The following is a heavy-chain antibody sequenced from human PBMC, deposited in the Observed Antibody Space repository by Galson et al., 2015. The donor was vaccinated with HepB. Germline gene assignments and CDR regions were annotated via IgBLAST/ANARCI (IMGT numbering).Heavy chain of an antibody. CDR3: ARNYDSSGYYSAWRPSNYGMDV. CDR1: GGSVSSGSYY. J-gene: IGHJ6*02. D-gene: IGHD3-22*01. V-gene: IGHV4-61*01. Sequence: SETLSLTCTVSGGSVSSGSYYWSWIRQPPGKGLEWIGYIYYSGSTNYNPSLKSRVTISVDTSKNQFSLKLSSVTAADTAVYYCARNYDSSGYYSAWRPSNYGMDVWGQGTTVTVSS. CDR2: IYYSGST.